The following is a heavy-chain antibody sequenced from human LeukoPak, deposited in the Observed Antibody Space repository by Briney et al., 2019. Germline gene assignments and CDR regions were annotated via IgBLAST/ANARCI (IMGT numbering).Heavy chain of an antibody. V-gene: IGHV3-23*01. Sequence: PGGSLRLSCAASGFTFSSYGMSWVRQAPGKGLEWVSAISGSGGSTYYADSVKGRFTVSRDNSRNTVFLQMNSLRPEDTALYYCARVYGGEIDYWGQGTQVTVSS. CDR1: GFTFSSYG. CDR3: ARVYGGEIDY. D-gene: IGHD2-8*01. CDR2: ISGSGGST. J-gene: IGHJ4*02.